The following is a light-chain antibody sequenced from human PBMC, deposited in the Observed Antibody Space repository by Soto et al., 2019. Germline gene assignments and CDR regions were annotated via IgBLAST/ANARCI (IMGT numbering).Light chain of an antibody. CDR2: ATS. J-gene: IGKJ5*01. CDR3: QQYGTSPRSIT. V-gene: IGKV3D-20*01. CDR1: QALRSSY. Sequence: EIVLTQSPATLSLSPGERATLSCGASQALRSSYLAWYQQKPGLAPRLLIYATSSRATGIPDRFSGGGSGTDFTLTINKLEPEDFAVYYCQQYGTSPRSITFGQGTRLEIK.